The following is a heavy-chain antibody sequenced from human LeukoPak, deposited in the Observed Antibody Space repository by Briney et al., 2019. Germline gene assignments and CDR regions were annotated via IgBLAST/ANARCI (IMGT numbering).Heavy chain of an antibody. D-gene: IGHD2-2*01. CDR1: GGSISDYY. V-gene: IGHV4-59*01. CDR3: ARGDFCSSTSCYLRPMDV. J-gene: IGHJ6*03. Sequence: SETLSLTCTVSGGSISDYYWSWIRQPPGEGLEWIGYICYSGSTTYNPSLKSRVTMSVDTSKNQFSLKLSSVTAADTAVYYCARGDFCSSTSCYLRPMDVWGKGTTVTVSS. CDR2: ICYSGST.